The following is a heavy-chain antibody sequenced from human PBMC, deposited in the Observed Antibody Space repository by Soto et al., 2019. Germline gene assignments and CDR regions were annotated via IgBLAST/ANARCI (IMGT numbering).Heavy chain of an antibody. V-gene: IGHV1-2*04. CDR3: AASRTENMFDY. CDR1: GYTFTSYY. Sequence: ASVKVSCKASGYTFTSYYMHWVRQAPGQGLEWMGWINPNSGATKYAQKFQGWVTMTRDTSISTAYMELSRLRSNDTAVYYCAASRTENMFDYWGQGTLVTVSS. J-gene: IGHJ4*02. D-gene: IGHD2-2*01. CDR2: INPNSGAT.